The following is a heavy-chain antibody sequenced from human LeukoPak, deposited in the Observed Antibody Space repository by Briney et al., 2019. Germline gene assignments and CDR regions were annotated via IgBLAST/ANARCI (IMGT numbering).Heavy chain of an antibody. Sequence: SGGSLRLSCAASGLTFNNYAMSWVRQAPGKELEWVSCITGSGGSAYYADSVKGRFTVSRDNSRNILDLQMNSLRAEDTAVYYCAKATAYFLEYFQNWGPGTLVIVSS. V-gene: IGHV3-23*01. D-gene: IGHD3-9*01. CDR3: AKATAYFLEYFQN. J-gene: IGHJ1*01. CDR1: GLTFNNYA. CDR2: ITGSGGSA.